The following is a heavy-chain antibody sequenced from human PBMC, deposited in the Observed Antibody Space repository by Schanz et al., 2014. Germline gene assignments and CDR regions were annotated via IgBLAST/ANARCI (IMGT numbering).Heavy chain of an antibody. J-gene: IGHJ4*02. D-gene: IGHD2-2*03. CDR2: ISGSSRTI. Sequence: EVQLMESGGGLVKPGGSLRLSCVASGFAFSSFAMTWVRQAPGKGLEWVSYISGSSRTIYYADSMKGRFTVSRDNAENALYLQMNSLRAEDTAVYYCARAGYCTSVSCSLFVSDYWGQGTLVTVSS. CDR1: GFAFSSFA. V-gene: IGHV3-48*01. CDR3: ARAGYCTSVSCSLFVSDY.